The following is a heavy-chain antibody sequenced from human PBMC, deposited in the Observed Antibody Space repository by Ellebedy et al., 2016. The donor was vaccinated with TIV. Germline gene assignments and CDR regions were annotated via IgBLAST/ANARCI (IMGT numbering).Heavy chain of an antibody. CDR3: ARSGGRYTPNDN. CDR1: GDSXXGYY. J-gene: IGHJ4*02. V-gene: IGHV4-59*01. D-gene: IGHD6-19*01. CDR2: IYSSGSG. Sequence: MPSETLSLTCTVSGDSXXGYYXXWIRPPPGKGXEWIGYIYSSGSGEYNPSLKSRVTMSVDTSSGQFSLRLNSVTAADTAVYYCARSGGRYTPNDNWGQGTLVTVSS.